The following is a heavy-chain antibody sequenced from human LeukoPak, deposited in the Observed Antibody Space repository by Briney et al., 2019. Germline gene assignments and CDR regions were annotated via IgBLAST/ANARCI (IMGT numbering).Heavy chain of an antibody. Sequence: QPGGSLRFSCAASGFTFSGYAMSWVRQAPGKGLEWVSAITGPGEGAFYADSVRGRFTISRDNSKNTLCLQMNSLRAEDTAIYYCAKRIYGWYQIDYWGQGTLVTVSS. J-gene: IGHJ4*02. CDR2: ITGPGEGA. CDR1: GFTFSGYA. V-gene: IGHV3-23*01. D-gene: IGHD2-8*02. CDR3: AKRIYGWYQIDY.